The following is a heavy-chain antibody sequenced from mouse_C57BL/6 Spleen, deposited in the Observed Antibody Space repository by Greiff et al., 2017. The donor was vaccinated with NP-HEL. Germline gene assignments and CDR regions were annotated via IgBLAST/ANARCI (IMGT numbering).Heavy chain of an antibody. Sequence: EVQVVESGGGLVKPGGSLKLSCAASGFTFSDYGMHWVRQAPEKGLEWVAYISSGSSTIYYADTVKGRFTISRDNAKNTLFLQMTSLRSEDTAMYYCASSITTVVAPFDYWGQGTTLTVSS. CDR2: ISSGSSTI. J-gene: IGHJ2*01. D-gene: IGHD1-1*01. CDR3: ASSITTVVAPFDY. CDR1: GFTFSDYG. V-gene: IGHV5-17*01.